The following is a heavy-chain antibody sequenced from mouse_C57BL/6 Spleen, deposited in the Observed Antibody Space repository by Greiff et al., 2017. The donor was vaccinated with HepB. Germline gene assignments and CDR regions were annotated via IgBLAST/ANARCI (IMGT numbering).Heavy chain of an antibody. D-gene: IGHD1-1*01. Sequence: QVQLKQPGAELVKPGASVKVSCKASGYTFTSYWMHWVKQRPGQGLEWIGRIHPSDSDTNYNQKFKDKATLTVDKSSSTAYMQLSSLTSEDSAVYYCAREYYGSRGYFDVWGTGTTVTVSS. V-gene: IGHV1-74*01. J-gene: IGHJ1*03. CDR1: GYTFTSYW. CDR3: AREYYGSRGYFDV. CDR2: IHPSDSDT.